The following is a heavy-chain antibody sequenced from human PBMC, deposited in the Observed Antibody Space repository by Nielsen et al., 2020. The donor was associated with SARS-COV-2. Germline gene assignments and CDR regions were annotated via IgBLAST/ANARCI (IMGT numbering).Heavy chain of an antibody. CDR2: INPNSGGT. CDR1: GYTFTGYY. J-gene: IGHJ6*03. Sequence: ASVKVSCKASGYTFTGYYMHWVRQAPGQGLEWMGRINPNSGGTNYAQKFQGRVTMTRDTSISTAYMELSRLRSDDTAVYYCARDGSSRGSYYYYYMDVWGKGTTVTVSS. V-gene: IGHV1-2*06. D-gene: IGHD3-10*01. CDR3: ARDGSSRGSYYYYYMDV.